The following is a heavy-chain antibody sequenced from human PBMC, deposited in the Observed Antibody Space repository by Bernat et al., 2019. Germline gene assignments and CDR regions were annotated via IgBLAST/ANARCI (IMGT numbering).Heavy chain of an antibody. D-gene: IGHD6-6*01. Sequence: QLQLQESGPGLVKPSETLSLTCTVSGGSFSSSSYYWGWIRQPPGKGLEWIGSIYYSGSTYYNPSLKSRVTISVDTSKNQFSLKLSSVTAADTAVYYCARGYSSSSLRGRIYYFDYWGQGTLVTVSS. V-gene: IGHV4-39*01. CDR2: IYYSGST. CDR3: ARGYSSSSLRGRIYYFDY. J-gene: IGHJ4*02. CDR1: GGSFSSSSYY.